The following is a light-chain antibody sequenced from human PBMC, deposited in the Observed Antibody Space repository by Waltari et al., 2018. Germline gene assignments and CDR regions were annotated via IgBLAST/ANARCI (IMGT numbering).Light chain of an antibody. CDR1: SSNIGAGYD. V-gene: IGLV1-40*01. CDR2: DYT. Sequence: QSVLTQPPSVSGAPGQRVTISCTGSSSNIGAGYDVHGYQQLPGRAPKLLIFDYTNRPSGVPDRFSGSKSGSSASLAITGLQPEDEADYYCQSYDSSLSGSRDVIFGGGTKLTVL. J-gene: IGLJ2*01. CDR3: QSYDSSLSGSRDVI.